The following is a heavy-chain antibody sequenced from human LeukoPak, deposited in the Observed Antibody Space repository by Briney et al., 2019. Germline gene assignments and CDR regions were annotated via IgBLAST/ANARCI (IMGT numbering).Heavy chain of an antibody. D-gene: IGHD3-10*01. CDR2: ISYDGSNK. V-gene: IGHV3-30*18. J-gene: IGHJ4*02. CDR1: GFTFSSYG. CDR3: AKDGYYGSGAIEY. Sequence: PGGSLRLSCAASGFTFSSYGIHWVRQAPGKGLEWVGVISYDGSNKYYADSVKGRFTISRDNSKNTLSLQMNSLRPEDTAVYYCAKDGYYGSGAIEYWGQGTLVTVSS.